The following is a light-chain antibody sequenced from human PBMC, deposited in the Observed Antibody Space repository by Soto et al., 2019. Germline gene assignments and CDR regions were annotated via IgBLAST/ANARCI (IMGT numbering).Light chain of an antibody. Sequence: QSVLAQPPSASGTPGQRVTISCSGSSSNIGSNTVNWYQQLPGTAPKLLIYYNDQRPSGVPDRFSGSKSGTSAPLAISGLQSEDEADYYCAAWDDSLNGFYVFGTGTKVTVL. V-gene: IGLV1-44*01. CDR3: AAWDDSLNGFYV. CDR2: YND. J-gene: IGLJ1*01. CDR1: SSNIGSNT.